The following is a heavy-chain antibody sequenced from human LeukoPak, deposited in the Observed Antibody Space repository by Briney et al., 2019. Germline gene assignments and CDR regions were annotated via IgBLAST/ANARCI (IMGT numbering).Heavy chain of an antibody. CDR1: GLTLSNYW. Sequence: SGGSLKLSCTASGLTLSNYWMIWVRQAPGKGLEWVSYISSSSNTIYYADSVKGRFAISRDNAKNSLYLQMNSLRPEDTAMYYCARDVGHRSSYPDNWNYVPFDSWGQGTLVTVSS. J-gene: IGHJ4*02. D-gene: IGHD1-7*01. CDR3: ARDVGHRSSYPDNWNYVPFDS. V-gene: IGHV3-48*01. CDR2: ISSSSNTI.